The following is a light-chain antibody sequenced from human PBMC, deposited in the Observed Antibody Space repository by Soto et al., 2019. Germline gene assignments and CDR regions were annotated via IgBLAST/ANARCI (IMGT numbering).Light chain of an antibody. CDR2: EGS. Sequence: QSALTQPASVSGSPGQSITLSCTGTSSDVGSYNLVSWYQQHPGKAPKLMIYEGSKRPSGVSNRFSGSKSGNTASLTIPGLQAEDEADYYCCSFAGSNTFVFGTGTKVTVL. V-gene: IGLV2-23*03. CDR1: SSDVGSYNL. J-gene: IGLJ1*01. CDR3: CSFAGSNTFV.